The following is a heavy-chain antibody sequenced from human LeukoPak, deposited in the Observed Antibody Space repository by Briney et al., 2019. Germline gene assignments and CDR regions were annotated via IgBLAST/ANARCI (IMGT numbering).Heavy chain of an antibody. D-gene: IGHD1-26*01. CDR2: IHHSGRT. CDR3: ARHFDPRSEVGATFFLSGYYFDY. Sequence: SETLSLTCNVSGYSISCGYYWGWIRPPPGKGLEWIGRIHHSGRTYYNPSLKSRITISVDTSKNQFSLKLSSVTAADTAVYFCARHFDPRSEVGATFFLSGYYFDYWGQGTLVTVSS. J-gene: IGHJ4*02. V-gene: IGHV4-38-2*02. CDR1: GYSISCGYY.